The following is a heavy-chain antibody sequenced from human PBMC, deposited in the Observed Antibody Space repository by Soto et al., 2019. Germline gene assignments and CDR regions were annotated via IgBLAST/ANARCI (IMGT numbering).Heavy chain of an antibody. J-gene: IGHJ4*02. Sequence: ASETLSFTCTVSVGSITGYYWSWIRQSPGKGLEWIGCSYYTGATNYNPSLKSRVTISVDTSKNQFSLTLSSATAADTAVYYCARERTPRTGFDYWGQGTLVTVSS. CDR3: ARERTPRTGFDY. CDR1: VGSITGYY. V-gene: IGHV4-59*01. D-gene: IGHD7-27*01. CDR2: SYYTGAT.